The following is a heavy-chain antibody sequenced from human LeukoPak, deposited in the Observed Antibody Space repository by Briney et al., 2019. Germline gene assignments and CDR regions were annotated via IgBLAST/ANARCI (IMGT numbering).Heavy chain of an antibody. CDR2: IKSKTDGGTT. CDR3: TPNWAYYDILTGYYHNLGPFDY. J-gene: IGHJ4*02. V-gene: IGHV3-15*01. CDR1: GFTFSNAW. Sequence: GGSLRLSCAAPGFTFSNAWMSWVRQAPGKGLEWVGRIKSKTDGGTTDYAAPVKGRFTISRDDSKNTLYLQMNSLKTEDTAVYYCTPNWAYYDILTGYYHNLGPFDYWGQGTLVTVSS. D-gene: IGHD3-9*01.